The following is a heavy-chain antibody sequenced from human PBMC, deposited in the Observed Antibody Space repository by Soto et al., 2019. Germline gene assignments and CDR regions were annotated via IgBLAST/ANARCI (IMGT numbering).Heavy chain of an antibody. D-gene: IGHD1-7*01. Sequence: SGTPVLKCAGTQGYFTSNNWWTWVRQPTGQGLKWIGEIYRTGSPNYNPSLKSQLNKSLDKSENQFSLKVTSLTAADTAVYYCACRDPGTSVDYWGQGKLVT. J-gene: IGHJ4*02. V-gene: IGHV4-4*02. CDR1: QGYFTSNNW. CDR2: IYRTGSP. CDR3: ACRDPGTSVDY.